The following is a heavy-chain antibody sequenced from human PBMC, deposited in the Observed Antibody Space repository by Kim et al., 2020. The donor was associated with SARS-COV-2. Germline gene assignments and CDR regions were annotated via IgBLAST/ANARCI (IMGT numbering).Heavy chain of an antibody. CDR2: INSDGSST. CDR1: GFTFSSYW. Sequence: GGSLRLSCAASGFTFSSYWMHWVRQAPGKGLVWVSRINSDGSSTSYADSVKGRFTISRDNAKNTLYLQMNSLRAEDTAVYYCARGSGSYGNWFDPWGQGTLGTVSS. V-gene: IGHV3-74*01. J-gene: IGHJ5*02. CDR3: ARGSGSYGNWFDP. D-gene: IGHD1-26*01.